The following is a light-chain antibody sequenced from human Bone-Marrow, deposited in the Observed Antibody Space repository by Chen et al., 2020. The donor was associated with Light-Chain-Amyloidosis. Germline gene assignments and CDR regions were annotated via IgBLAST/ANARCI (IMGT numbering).Light chain of an antibody. CDR1: DLPTKY. CDR3: QSADSSGTYEVI. Sequence: SSELTPPPSLSVSPGQTPRLTCSGDDLPTKYAYWYQQKPGQAPVLVIHRDTERPSGISERFSGASSGKTATLTISGVHAEEEADYHCQSADSSGTYEVIFGGGTKLTVL. J-gene: IGLJ2*01. V-gene: IGLV3-25*02. CDR2: RDT.